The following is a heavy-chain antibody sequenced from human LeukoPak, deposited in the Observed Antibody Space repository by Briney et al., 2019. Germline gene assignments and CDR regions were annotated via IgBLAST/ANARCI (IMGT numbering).Heavy chain of an antibody. Sequence: GGSLRLSCAASGFIFSSYEMNWVRQAPGKGLEWVSYISSSSSTIYYADSVKGRFTISRDNAKNSLYLQMNSLRDEDTAVYYCARDQAPRDYYDSSGYPFYYGMDVWGQGTTVTVSS. J-gene: IGHJ6*02. CDR2: ISSSSSTI. CDR1: GFIFSSYE. V-gene: IGHV3-48*02. D-gene: IGHD3-22*01. CDR3: ARDQAPRDYYDSSGYPFYYGMDV.